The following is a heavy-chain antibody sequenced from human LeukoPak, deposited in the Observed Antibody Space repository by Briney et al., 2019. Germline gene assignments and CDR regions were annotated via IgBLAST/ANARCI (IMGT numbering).Heavy chain of an antibody. CDR1: GFIFCLYW. Sequence: GESVRLFCAASGFIFCLYWMTCARQAPGKGREGGANIKEDGSEKYYADLVKGRFTITRDNAKKTLDMEMNSLRDEGTGVYYCARRGSTDYWGQGTLVTVSS. V-gene: IGHV3-7*03. CDR3: ARRGSTDY. CDR2: IKEDGSEK. J-gene: IGHJ4*02. D-gene: IGHD2/OR15-2a*01.